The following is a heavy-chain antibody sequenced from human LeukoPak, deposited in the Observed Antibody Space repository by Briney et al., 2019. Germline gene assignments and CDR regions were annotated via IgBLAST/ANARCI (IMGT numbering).Heavy chain of an antibody. CDR1: GFTVSSNY. V-gene: IGHV3-53*05. Sequence: GGSLRLSCAASGFTVSSNYMSWVRQAPGKGLEWVSVIYSGGSTYYADSVKGRFTISRDNSKNTLYLQMNSLRAEDTAVYYCASAYSGSLFWYFDLWGRGTLVTVSS. CDR2: IYSGGST. J-gene: IGHJ2*01. D-gene: IGHD1-26*01. CDR3: ASAYSGSLFWYFDL.